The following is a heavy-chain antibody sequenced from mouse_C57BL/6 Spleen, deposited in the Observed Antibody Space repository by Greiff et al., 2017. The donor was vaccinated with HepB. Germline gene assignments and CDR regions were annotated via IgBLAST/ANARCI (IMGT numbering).Heavy chain of an antibody. D-gene: IGHD4-1*01. CDR1: GYSFTSYY. CDR3: AKANWDVNYFDY. J-gene: IGHJ2*01. V-gene: IGHV1-66*01. Sequence: VQLQESGPELVKPGASVKISCKASGYSFTSYYIHWVKQRPGQGLEWIGWIYPGSGNTKYNEKFKGKAKLTADTSSSTAYMQLSSLTSEDSAVYYCAKANWDVNYFDYWGQGTTLTVSS. CDR2: IYPGSGNT.